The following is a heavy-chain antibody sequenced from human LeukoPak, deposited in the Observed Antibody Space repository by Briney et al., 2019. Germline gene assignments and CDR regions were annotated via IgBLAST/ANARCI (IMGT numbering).Heavy chain of an antibody. CDR1: GGSISSYY. CDR3: ARGNSGSYYGFDY. CDR2: IYYTGST. D-gene: IGHD1-26*01. J-gene: IGHJ4*02. Sequence: SETLSLTCTVSGGSISSYYWSWLRQPPGKGLEWIGYIYYTGSTNYNPSLKSRVTISVDTSKNQFSLKLSSMTAADTAVYYCARGNSGSYYGFDYWGQGTLVTVSS. V-gene: IGHV4-59*01.